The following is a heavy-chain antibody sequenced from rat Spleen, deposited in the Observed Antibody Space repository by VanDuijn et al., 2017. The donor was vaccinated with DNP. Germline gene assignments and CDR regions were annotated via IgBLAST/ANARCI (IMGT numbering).Heavy chain of an antibody. CDR1: GFTFSNYD. CDR2: ISTSGGST. CDR3: ASGINYGGYSDY. J-gene: IGHJ2*01. Sequence: EVQLVESGGGLVQPGRSLKLSCAASGFTFSNYDMAWVRQAPTKGLEWVASISTSGGSTYYRDSVKGRFTCSRDNAKSPLYLQMDSLRSEDTATYYCASGINYGGYSDYWGQGVMVTVSS. V-gene: IGHV5-25*01. D-gene: IGHD1-11*01.